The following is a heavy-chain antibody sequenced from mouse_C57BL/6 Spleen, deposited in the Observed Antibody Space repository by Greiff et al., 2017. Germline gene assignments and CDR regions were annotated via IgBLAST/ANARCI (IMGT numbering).Heavy chain of an antibody. J-gene: IGHJ4*01. Sequence: VQGVESGPGLVQPSQSLSITCTVSGFSLTSYGVHWVRQSPGKGLEWLGVIWSGGSTDYNAAFISRLSISKDNSKSQVFFKMNSLQADDTAIYYCARMGYSPYYYAMDYWGQGTSVTVSS. CDR1: GFSLTSYG. D-gene: IGHD2-12*01. CDR3: ARMGYSPYYYAMDY. CDR2: IWSGGST. V-gene: IGHV2-2*01.